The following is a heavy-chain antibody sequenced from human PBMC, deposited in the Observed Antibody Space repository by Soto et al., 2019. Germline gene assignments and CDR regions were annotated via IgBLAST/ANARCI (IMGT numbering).Heavy chain of an antibody. V-gene: IGHV3-23*01. Sequence: EVQLLESGGGLVQPGGSLRLSCAASGFTFSSYAMSWVRQAPGKGLEWVSAISGSGGSTYYADSVKGRFTISRDNSKNTLYLQMNSLRAEDTAVYYCAKDSGLRFLEWLSYPDYWGQGTLVTVSS. D-gene: IGHD3-3*01. CDR3: AKDSGLRFLEWLSYPDY. CDR1: GFTFSSYA. CDR2: ISGSGGST. J-gene: IGHJ4*02.